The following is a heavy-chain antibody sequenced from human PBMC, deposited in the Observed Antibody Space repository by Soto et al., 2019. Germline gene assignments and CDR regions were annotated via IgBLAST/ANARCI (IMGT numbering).Heavy chain of an antibody. V-gene: IGHV4-30-4*01. CDR2: IYYSGST. Sequence: SETLSLTCTVSGGSISSGDYYWSWIRQPPGKGLEWIGYIYYSGSTYYNPSLKSRVTISVDTSKNQFSLKLSSVTAADTAVYYCARGRRITMIPYLSQHVYYFDYWGQGTLVTVSS. CDR3: ARGRRITMIPYLSQHVYYFDY. D-gene: IGHD3-22*01. J-gene: IGHJ4*02. CDR1: GGSISSGDYY.